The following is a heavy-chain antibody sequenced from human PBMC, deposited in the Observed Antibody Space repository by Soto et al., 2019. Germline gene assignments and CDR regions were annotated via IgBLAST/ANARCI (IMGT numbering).Heavy chain of an antibody. CDR3: VRATYFSDSSGYTRCLDY. CDR1: GAPITWGDYS. Sequence: PSETLSLTCAISGAPITWGDYSWNWIRQPPGKGLEWVGRSRDKPQGYSTAYAASVKGRFTTSRDESKNSAYLQMNSLKTEDTAVYYCVRATYFSDSSGYTRCLDYWGQGTLVTVSS. V-gene: IGHV3-72*01. CDR2: SRDKPQGYST. D-gene: IGHD3-22*01. J-gene: IGHJ4*02.